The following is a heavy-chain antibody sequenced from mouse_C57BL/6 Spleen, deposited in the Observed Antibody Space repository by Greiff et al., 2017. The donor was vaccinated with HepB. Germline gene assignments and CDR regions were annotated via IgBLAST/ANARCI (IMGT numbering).Heavy chain of an antibody. Sequence: QVQLQQSGPELVKPGASVKISCKASGYSFTSYYIHWVKQRPGQGLEWIGWIYPGSGNTKYNEKFKGKATLTADTSSSTAYMQLSSLPSEDAAVYYCARGGYYGSSFDYWGQGTTLTVSS. D-gene: IGHD1-1*01. CDR1: GYSFTSYY. CDR2: IYPGSGNT. J-gene: IGHJ2*01. CDR3: ARGGYYGSSFDY. V-gene: IGHV1-66*01.